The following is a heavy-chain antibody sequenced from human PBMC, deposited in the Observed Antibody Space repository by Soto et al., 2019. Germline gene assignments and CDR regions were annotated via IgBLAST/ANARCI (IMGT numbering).Heavy chain of an antibody. Sequence: GASVKVSCKASGYTFTSHDINWVRQAPGQGLEWMGWMNSNSGNAGYAQIFQGRVTMTRDTSTNTAYLELSSLRSEDTAVYFCARGSGSGGLDWFDPWGQGTLVTVSS. CDR1: GYTFTSHD. D-gene: IGHD5-12*01. J-gene: IGHJ5*02. CDR3: ARGSGSGGLDWFDP. V-gene: IGHV1-8*01. CDR2: MNSNSGNA.